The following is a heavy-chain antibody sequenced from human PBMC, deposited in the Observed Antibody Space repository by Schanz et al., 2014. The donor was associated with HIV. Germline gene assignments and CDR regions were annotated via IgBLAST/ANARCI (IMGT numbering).Heavy chain of an antibody. V-gene: IGHV3-13*01. D-gene: IGHD2-15*01. Sequence: EVQLVESGGGLVKPGGSLRLSCAASGFTFSNHDMHWVRQETGKGLEWVSSITTTGDTFYPGSVKGRFTISREDAKSSLYLQMSNLRAGDTAVYYCARARIDVGWLLRRNLWYFDLWGRGTLVSVSS. CDR3: ARARIDVGWLLRRNLWYFDL. CDR2: ITTTGDT. CDR1: GFTFSNHD. J-gene: IGHJ2*01.